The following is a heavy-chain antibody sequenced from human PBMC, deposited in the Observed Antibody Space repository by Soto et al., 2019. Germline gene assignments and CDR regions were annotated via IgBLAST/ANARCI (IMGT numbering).Heavy chain of an antibody. D-gene: IGHD3-16*01. CDR1: GFTFSSYD. V-gene: IGHV3-13*01. Sequence: GGSLRLSCAASGFTFSSYDMHWVRQAAGKGLEWVSAIGTGGDTYYAGSVKGRFTISRENAENSLYLQMNSLRAEDTAVYYCAREIQARLGGHYLYGLDVWGQGTTVTVSS. J-gene: IGHJ6*02. CDR3: AREIQARLGGHYLYGLDV. CDR2: IGTGGDT.